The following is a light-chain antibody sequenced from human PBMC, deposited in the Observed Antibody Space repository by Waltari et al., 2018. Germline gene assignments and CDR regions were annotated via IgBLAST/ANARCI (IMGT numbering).Light chain of an antibody. CDR1: QSLRHSNGYNY. CDR2: LGS. J-gene: IGKJ3*01. Sequence: DIVMTQSPLSLPVTPGEPASISCRSSQSLRHSNGYNYLDWYLQKPGQSPQLLIYLGSNRASGVPYRFSGSGSGTDFTLKISRVEAEDVGVYYCMQALQTPIFTFGPGTKVDI. V-gene: IGKV2-28*01. CDR3: MQALQTPIFT.